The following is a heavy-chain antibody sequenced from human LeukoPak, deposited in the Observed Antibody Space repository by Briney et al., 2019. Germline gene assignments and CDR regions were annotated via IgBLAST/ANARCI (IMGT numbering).Heavy chain of an antibody. CDR3: AREPQQQRSSTSHFDY. J-gene: IGHJ4*02. CDR2: INPSGGST. CDR1: GYTFTSYY. Sequence: ASVKVPCKASGYTFTSYYMHWVRQAPGQGLEWMGIINPSGGSTSYAQKFQGRVTMTRDTSTSTVYMELSSLRSEDTAVYYCAREPQQQRSSTSHFDYWGQGTLVTVSS. D-gene: IGHD2-2*01. V-gene: IGHV1-46*03.